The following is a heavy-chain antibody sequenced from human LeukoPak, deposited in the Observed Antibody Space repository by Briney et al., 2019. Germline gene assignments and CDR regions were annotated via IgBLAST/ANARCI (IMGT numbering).Heavy chain of an antibody. J-gene: IGHJ4*02. CDR3: AREEGGSRPFDY. V-gene: IGHV1-8*03. Sequence: ASVKVSCKASGYTFTSYDINWVRQATGQGLEWMGWMNPNSGNTGYAQKFQGRVTITRNTSISTAYMELSSLRSEDTAVYYCAREEGGSRPFDYWGQGTLVTVSS. CDR2: MNPNSGNT. D-gene: IGHD3-16*01. CDR1: GYTFTSYD.